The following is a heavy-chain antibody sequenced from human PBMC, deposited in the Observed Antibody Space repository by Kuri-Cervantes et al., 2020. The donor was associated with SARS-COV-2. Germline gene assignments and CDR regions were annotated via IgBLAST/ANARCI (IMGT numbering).Heavy chain of an antibody. CDR2: INHSGST. CDR3: ARGREGVVPATILGLGYFLYFSMDV. Sequence: SETLSLTCAVFGGSFSGYYWSWIRQSPGKGLEWIGKINHSGSTNYNPSLSSRVTISVDMSKNQFSLRLSSVTAADTAMYYCARGREGVVPATILGLGYFLYFSMDVWGKGTLVTVSS. J-gene: IGHJ6*03. CDR1: GGSFSGYY. V-gene: IGHV4-34*01. D-gene: IGHD2-2*01.